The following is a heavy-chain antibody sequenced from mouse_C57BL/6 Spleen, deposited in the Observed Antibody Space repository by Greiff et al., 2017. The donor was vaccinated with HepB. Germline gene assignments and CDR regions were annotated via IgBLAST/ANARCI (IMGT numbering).Heavy chain of an antibody. J-gene: IGHJ3*01. D-gene: IGHD4-1*01. CDR3: ARLGNWDVTY. CDR2: IDPKSGGT. CDR1: GYTFTSYW. Sequence: QVQLQQPGAELVKPGASVKLSCKASGYTFTSYWMHWVKQRPGRGLEWIGRIDPKSGGTKYNEKFKSKATLTVDKPSSTAYMQLSSLTSEDSAVYYCARLGNWDVTYWGQGTLVTVSA. V-gene: IGHV1-72*01.